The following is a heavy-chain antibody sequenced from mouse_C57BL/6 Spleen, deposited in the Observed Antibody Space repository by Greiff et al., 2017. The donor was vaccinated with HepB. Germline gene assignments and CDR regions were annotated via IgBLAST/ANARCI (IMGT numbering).Heavy chain of an antibody. D-gene: IGHD1-1*01. CDR3: APGVVAPGDY. Sequence: VQLQQSGPELVKPGASVKISCKASGYAFSSSWMNWVKQRPGKGLEWIVRIYPGDGDTNYNGKFKGKATLTADKSSSTAYMQLSSLTSEDSAVYFCAPGVVAPGDYWGQGTSVTVSS. V-gene: IGHV1-82*01. CDR2: IYPGDGDT. J-gene: IGHJ4*01. CDR1: GYAFSSSW.